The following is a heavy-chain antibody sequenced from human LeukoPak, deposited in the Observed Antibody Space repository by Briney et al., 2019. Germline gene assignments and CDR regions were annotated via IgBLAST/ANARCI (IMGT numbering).Heavy chain of an antibody. D-gene: IGHD3-10*01. J-gene: IGHJ4*02. CDR2: ISSNGGST. CDR1: GFTFSSYA. CDR3: ARGRGYYGSGRGYFDY. Sequence: GGSLRLSCAASGFTFSSYAMHWVRQAPGKGLEYVSAISSNGGSTYYANSVKGRFTISRDNSKNTLYLQMGSLRAEDMAVYYCARGRGYYGSGRGYFDYWGQGTLVTVSS. V-gene: IGHV3-64*01.